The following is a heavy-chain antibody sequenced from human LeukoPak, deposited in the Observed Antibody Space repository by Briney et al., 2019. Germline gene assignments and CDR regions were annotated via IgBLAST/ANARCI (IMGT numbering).Heavy chain of an antibody. V-gene: IGHV3-7*01. CDR3: ARAGELGNFDY. CDR1: EFTFRTNG. CDR2: IKQDGSEK. D-gene: IGHD1-26*01. J-gene: IGHJ4*02. Sequence: GGSLRLSCAASEFTFRTNGMSWARQAPGKGLEWVANIKQDGSEKYYVDSVKGRFTISRDNAKNSLYLQMNSLRAEDTAVYYCARAGELGNFDYWGQGTLVTVSS.